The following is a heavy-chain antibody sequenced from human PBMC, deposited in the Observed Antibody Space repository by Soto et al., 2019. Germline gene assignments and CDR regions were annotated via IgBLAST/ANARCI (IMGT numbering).Heavy chain of an antibody. J-gene: IGHJ6*02. Sequence: GESLKISCKGSGYSFTSYWIGWVRQMPGKGLEWMGIIYPGDSDTRYSPSFQGQVTISADKSISTAYLQWSSLKASDTAMYYCARHESSSWYWDGMDVWGQGXTVTVYS. D-gene: IGHD6-13*01. CDR1: GYSFTSYW. V-gene: IGHV5-51*01. CDR2: IYPGDSDT. CDR3: ARHESSSWYWDGMDV.